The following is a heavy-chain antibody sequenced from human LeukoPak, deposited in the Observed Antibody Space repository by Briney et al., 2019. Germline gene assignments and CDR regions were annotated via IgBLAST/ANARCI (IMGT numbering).Heavy chain of an antibody. CDR2: IYYSGST. CDR3: ARGDMGATVLDY. V-gene: IGHV4-59*12. J-gene: IGHJ4*02. Sequence: SETLSLTCTVSGGSISSYYWSWIRQPPGKGLEWIGYIYYSGSTNYNPSLKSRVTISVDTSKNQFSLKLSSVTAADTAVYYCARGDMGATVLDYWGQGTLVTVSS. D-gene: IGHD1-26*01. CDR1: GGSISSYY.